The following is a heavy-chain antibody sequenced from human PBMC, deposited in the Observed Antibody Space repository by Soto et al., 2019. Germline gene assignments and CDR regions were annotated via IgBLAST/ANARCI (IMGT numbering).Heavy chain of an antibody. Sequence: PSEPLSLTCGVYGESFRVYYWSWIRQPPGKGLEWIGEIHHSGSTNYNPSLKSRVSISVDKSKSQFSLKLYSVTAADTAVYYCARDVGQYYDSSPAGHFDYWGRGTLVTVSS. J-gene: IGHJ4*02. CDR3: ARDVGQYYDSSPAGHFDY. V-gene: IGHV4-34*01. D-gene: IGHD3-22*01. CDR1: GESFRVYY. CDR2: IHHSGST.